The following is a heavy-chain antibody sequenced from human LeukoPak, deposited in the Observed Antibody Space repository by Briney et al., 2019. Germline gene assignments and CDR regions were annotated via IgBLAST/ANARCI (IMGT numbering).Heavy chain of an antibody. V-gene: IGHV3-23*01. J-gene: IGHJ6*02. Sequence: GGSLRLSCAASGNSFSSYAMSWVRQAPGKGLEWVASISGSGGNTYHADSVKGRFTISRDNSNNNLYLRMNSLRAEDTAVYYCARYCSGGSCYFYYGMDVWGQGTTVTVSS. D-gene: IGHD2-15*01. CDR3: ARYCSGGSCYFYYGMDV. CDR1: GNSFSSYA. CDR2: ISGSGGNT.